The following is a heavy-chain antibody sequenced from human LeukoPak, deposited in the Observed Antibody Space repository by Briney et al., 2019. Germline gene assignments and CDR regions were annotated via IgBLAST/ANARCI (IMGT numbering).Heavy chain of an antibody. CDR1: GFTFSRHW. CDR2: IDNDGRSS. D-gene: IGHD5-18*01. V-gene: IGHV3-74*01. CDR3: ARGGVGSSGYVDYYYYNMDV. Sequence: PGGSLRLSCAASGFTFSRHWMHWVRKTPGRGLVWVSRIDNDGRSSTYADSVKDRFPISRDSAKNTVYLQITSLTDDDTGVYYCARGGVGSSGYVDYYYYNMDVWGKGTAVTVSS. J-gene: IGHJ6*03.